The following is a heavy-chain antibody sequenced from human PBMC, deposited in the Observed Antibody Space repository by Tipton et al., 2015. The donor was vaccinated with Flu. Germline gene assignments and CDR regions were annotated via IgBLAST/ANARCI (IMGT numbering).Heavy chain of an antibody. CDR1: GGSIRSNY. CDR3: ARGLSGSYSDY. V-gene: IGHV4-39*07. CDR2: ISYSGTI. Sequence: TLSLTCPVSGGSIRSNYWVWIRQPPGQGLAWIGSISYSGTIYYNSSLKSRVTISLDTSKNQFSLKLTSVTAADTAVYYCARGLSGSYSDYWGQGTLVTVPS. J-gene: IGHJ4*02. D-gene: IGHD1-26*01.